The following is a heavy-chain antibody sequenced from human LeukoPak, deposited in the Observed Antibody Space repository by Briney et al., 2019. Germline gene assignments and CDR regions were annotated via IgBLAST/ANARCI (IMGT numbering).Heavy chain of an antibody. CDR1: GFTFGDYA. CDR3: TRSITGNGWKYYFGS. D-gene: IGHD5-24*01. V-gene: IGHV3-49*04. Sequence: GGSLRLSCTASGFTFGDYAMTWVRQAPGGGLDWVGLLRSNAYSGTTEYAPSVKDRFTMSKDDSQRIACLQMNSLKTEDTAVYYCTRSITGNGWKYYFGSWGQGTLVTVSS. CDR2: LRSNAYSGTT. J-gene: IGHJ4*02.